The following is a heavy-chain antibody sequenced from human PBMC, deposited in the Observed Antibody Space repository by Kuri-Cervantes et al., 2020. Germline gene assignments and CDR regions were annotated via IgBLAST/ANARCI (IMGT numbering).Heavy chain of an antibody. CDR2: ISWDGGST. Sequence: GESLKISCAASGFTFDDYAMHWVRQAPGKGLEWVSLISWDGGSTYYADSVKGRFTISRDNSKNSLYLQMNSLRAEDTALYHCARESGSGSPYWGQGTLVTVSS. V-gene: IGHV3-43D*04. CDR3: ARESGSGSPY. D-gene: IGHD1-26*01. J-gene: IGHJ4*02. CDR1: GFTFDDYA.